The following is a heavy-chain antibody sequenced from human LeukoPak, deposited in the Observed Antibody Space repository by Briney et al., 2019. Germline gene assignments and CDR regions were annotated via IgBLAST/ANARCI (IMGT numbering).Heavy chain of an antibody. J-gene: IGHJ4*02. D-gene: IGHD3-22*01. V-gene: IGHV4-61*02. CDR3: AREGSIYYSDSSGYLGY. Sequence: PSQTLSPTCTVSGDSINSGPYYWSWIRQPAGKGLEWIGRIYSGGRTNYNPSVKSRVTISVDTSKNQFSLKLSSVTAADTAVYYCAREGSIYYSDSSGYLGYWGQGTLVTVSS. CDR2: IYSGGRT. CDR1: GDSINSGPYY.